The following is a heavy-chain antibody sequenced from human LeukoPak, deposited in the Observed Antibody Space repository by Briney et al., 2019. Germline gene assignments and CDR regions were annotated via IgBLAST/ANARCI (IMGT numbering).Heavy chain of an antibody. CDR3: ASPLTYYYDSGGYRDDAFDS. Sequence: GASVKVSCKASGYTFTGYYMHWVRQAPGQGLEWMGWINPNSGGTNYAQKFQGRVTMTRATSISTAYMELSRLRSDDTAVYYFASPLTYYYDSGGYRDDAFDSGGQGRMVTVSS. V-gene: IGHV1-2*02. CDR2: INPNSGGT. J-gene: IGHJ3*02. CDR1: GYTFTGYY. D-gene: IGHD3-22*01.